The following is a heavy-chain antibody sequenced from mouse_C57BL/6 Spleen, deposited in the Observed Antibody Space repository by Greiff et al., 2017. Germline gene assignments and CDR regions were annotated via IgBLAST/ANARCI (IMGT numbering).Heavy chain of an antibody. J-gene: IGHJ4*01. D-gene: IGHD1-1*01. CDR2: ISSGSSTI. V-gene: IGHV5-17*01. CDR3: AREGSTTVVARYAMDY. CDR1: GFTFSDYG. Sequence: VQGVVSGGGLVMPGGSLKLSCAASGFTFSDYGMHWVRQAPEKGLEWVAYISSGSSTIYYADTVKGRFTISRDHAKNTLFLQMTSLRSEDTAMYYCAREGSTTVVARYAMDYWGQGTAVTVSS.